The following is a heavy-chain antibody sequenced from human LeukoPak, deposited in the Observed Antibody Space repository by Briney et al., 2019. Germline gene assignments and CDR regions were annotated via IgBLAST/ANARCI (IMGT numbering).Heavy chain of an antibody. J-gene: IGHJ4*02. CDR3: ARHSGTPYYFDY. V-gene: IGHV4-39*01. D-gene: IGHD3-10*01. CDR1: GGSISSSSYY. CDR2: IYYSGST. Sequence: PSETLSLTCTVPGGSISSSSYYWGWIRQPPGKGPEWIGSIYYSGSTYYNPSLSRRVTISVDTSKNQFSLKLSSVTAADTAVYYCARHSGTPYYFDYWGQGTLGTVSS.